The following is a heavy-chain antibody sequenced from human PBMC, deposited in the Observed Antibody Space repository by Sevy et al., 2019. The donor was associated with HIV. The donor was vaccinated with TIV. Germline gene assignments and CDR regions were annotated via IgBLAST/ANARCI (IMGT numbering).Heavy chain of an antibody. Sequence: GGSLRLSCAASGFTFSNYWMSWVRQAPGKGLEWVANIKKDGSEKYYVDSVKGRFTISRDNAKNSLFLQMNSLRAEDTALYYSARDCSSTSCLGGLDVWGQGTTVTVSS. D-gene: IGHD2-2*01. V-gene: IGHV3-7*03. CDR1: GFTFSNYW. CDR2: IKKDGSEK. J-gene: IGHJ6*02. CDR3: ARDCSSTSCLGGLDV.